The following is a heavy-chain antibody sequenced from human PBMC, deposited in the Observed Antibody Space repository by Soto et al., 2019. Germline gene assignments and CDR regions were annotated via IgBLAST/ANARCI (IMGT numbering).Heavy chain of an antibody. CDR1: GYTFTSYG. CDR3: ARELRITIFGVVRYAFDI. Sequence: ASVKVSCKASGYTFTSYGISWVRQAPGQGLEWMGWISAYNGNTNYAQKLQGRVTMTTDTSTSTAYMELRSLRSDDTAVYYCARELRITIFGVVRYAFDIWGQGTMVTVSS. CDR2: ISAYNGNT. V-gene: IGHV1-18*01. J-gene: IGHJ3*02. D-gene: IGHD3-3*01.